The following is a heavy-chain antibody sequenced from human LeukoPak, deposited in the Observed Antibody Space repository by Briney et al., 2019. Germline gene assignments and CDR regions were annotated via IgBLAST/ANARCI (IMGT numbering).Heavy chain of an antibody. J-gene: IGHJ4*02. Sequence: GESLEISCKGSGYSFTSYWIGWVRQMPGKGLEWMGIIYPGDSDTRYSPSFQGQVTISADKSISTAYLQWSSLKASDTAMYYCARVGRPPGVVATIREALDYWGQGALVTVSS. CDR2: IYPGDSDT. CDR1: GYSFTSYW. V-gene: IGHV5-51*01. D-gene: IGHD5-12*01. CDR3: ARVGRPPGVVATIREALDY.